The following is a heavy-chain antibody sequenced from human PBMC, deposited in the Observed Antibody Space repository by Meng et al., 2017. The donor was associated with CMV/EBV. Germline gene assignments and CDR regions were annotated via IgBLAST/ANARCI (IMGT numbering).Heavy chain of an antibody. CDR1: GGSISSGSYY. D-gene: IGHD3-10*01. V-gene: IGHV4-61*02. Sequence: QVQLQGSGPGLVKPSQTLSLPCTVSGGSISSGSYYWSWIRQPAGKGLEWIGRIYTSGSTNYNPSLKSRVTISVDTSKNQFSLKLSSVTAADTAVYYCASVQGLGVSWGQGTLVTVSS. J-gene: IGHJ4*02. CDR3: ASVQGLGVS. CDR2: IYTSGST.